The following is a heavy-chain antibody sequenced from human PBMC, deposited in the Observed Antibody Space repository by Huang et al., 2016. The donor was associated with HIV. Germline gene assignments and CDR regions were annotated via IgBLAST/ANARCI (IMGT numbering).Heavy chain of an antibody. V-gene: IGHV3-30*02. CDR3: ATDLGGYSFDY. J-gene: IGHJ4*02. D-gene: IGHD2-21*02. Sequence: QEQLVESGGGVVQPGGSLRLSCATFGFSFSHYGMHGVRQAPGKGGEVVAFLRVDGGNKQYADSAKGRFTISRDNSKKMLFLEMNSLRGDDTAFYYCATDLGGYSFDYWGQGALVSVSS. CDR1: GFSFSHYG. CDR2: LRVDGGNK.